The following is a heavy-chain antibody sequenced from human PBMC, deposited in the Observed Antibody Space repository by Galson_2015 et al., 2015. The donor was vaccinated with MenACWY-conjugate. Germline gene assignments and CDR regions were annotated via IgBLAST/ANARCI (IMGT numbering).Heavy chain of an antibody. Sequence: SLRLSCAASGFTFSRIGMHWVRQAPGKGLEWVSSISSAGSSIYYADSVKGRFTISRDNAENSLYLQMNSLRDEDTAVYYCAKSLTILDYWGQGTLVTVSS. J-gene: IGHJ4*02. CDR2: ISSAGSSI. D-gene: IGHD2-21*01. CDR3: AKSLTILDY. CDR1: GFTFSRIG. V-gene: IGHV3-48*02.